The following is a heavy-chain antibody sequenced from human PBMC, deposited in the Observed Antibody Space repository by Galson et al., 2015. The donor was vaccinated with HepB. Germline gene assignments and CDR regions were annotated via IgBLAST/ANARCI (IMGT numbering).Heavy chain of an antibody. CDR3: ARDLGIAAAGTGY. J-gene: IGHJ4*02. CDR1: GGSISSSSYY. V-gene: IGHV4-39*07. D-gene: IGHD6-13*01. Sequence: LSLTCTASGGSISSSSYYWGWIRQPPGKGLEWIGSIYYSGSTYYNPSLKSRVTISVDTSKNQFSLKLSSVTAADTAVYYCARDLGIAAAGTGYWGQGTLVTVSS. CDR2: IYYSGST.